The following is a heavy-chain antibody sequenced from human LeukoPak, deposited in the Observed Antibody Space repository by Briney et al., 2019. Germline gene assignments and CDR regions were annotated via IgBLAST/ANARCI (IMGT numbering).Heavy chain of an antibody. D-gene: IGHD3-16*01. CDR2: ISGGAGST. J-gene: IGHJ4*02. V-gene: IGHV3-23*01. CDR1: GFTFNNYA. Sequence: PGGSLRLSCAASGFTFNNYAMSWVRQAPGKGLEWVSIISGGAGSTYYADSLKGRFTISRDNSKNTLYLQMNSLRAEDTAKYYCARGMGASTYYFDYWGQGTLVTVSS. CDR3: ARGMGASTYYFDY.